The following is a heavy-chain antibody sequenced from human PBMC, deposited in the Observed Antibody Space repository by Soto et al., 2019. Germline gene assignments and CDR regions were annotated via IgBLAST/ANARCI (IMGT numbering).Heavy chain of an antibody. J-gene: IGHJ6*02. CDR1: GFSLTTSGMS. Sequence: ESGPTLEPTQTLTLTCTCSGFSLTTSGMSVSWIRQPPGKALEWLAFIDWDGDKHYTTSLKTRLTLSRDTTKNQVVLTMTNMDPVDTATYYCARTLARSGYYGSFFYYGMDVWGQGTPVTVSS. D-gene: IGHD3-22*01. CDR3: ARTLARSGYYGSFFYYGMDV. V-gene: IGHV2-70*01. CDR2: IDWDGDK.